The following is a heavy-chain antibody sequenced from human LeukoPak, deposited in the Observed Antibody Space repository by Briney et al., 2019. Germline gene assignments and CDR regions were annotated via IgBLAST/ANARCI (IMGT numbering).Heavy chain of an antibody. CDR3: ARAYYYDSRGASDI. D-gene: IGHD3-22*01. Sequence: ASAKVSCKPSGYTLTTYDINRVRQSTGQGLEWMGWMNPNIVNTGSAKKFQGRVTITRNNSIRTAYMELSSLRSADTAVYYCARAYYYDSRGASDIWGQGTMVTVSS. J-gene: IGHJ3*02. CDR2: MNPNIVNT. V-gene: IGHV1-8*01. CDR1: GYTLTTYD.